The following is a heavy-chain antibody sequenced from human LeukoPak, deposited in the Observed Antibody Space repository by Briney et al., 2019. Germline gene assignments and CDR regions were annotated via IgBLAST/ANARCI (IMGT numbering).Heavy chain of an antibody. CDR3: ARTDFSGKFDY. CDR1: GGSISSYY. V-gene: IGHV4-59*12. CDR2: IYYSGST. D-gene: IGHD3-10*01. Sequence: NPSETLSLTCTVSGGSISSYYWSWIRQPPGKGLEWIGYIYYSGSTNYNPSLKSRVTISVDTSKNQFSLKLSSVTAADTAVYYCARTDFSGKFDYWGQGTLVTVSS. J-gene: IGHJ4*02.